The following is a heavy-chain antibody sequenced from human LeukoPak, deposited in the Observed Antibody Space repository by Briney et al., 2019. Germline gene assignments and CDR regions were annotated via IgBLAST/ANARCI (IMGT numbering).Heavy chain of an antibody. CDR1: GGSISSYY. V-gene: IGHV4-4*07. CDR2: IYTSGST. CDR3: ARENFYYYASSGYWYFDY. Sequence: SETLSLTCTVSGGSISSYYWSWIRQPAGKGLEWIERIYTSGSTNYNPSLKSRVTMSVDTSKNQFSLRLSSVTAADTAVYYCARENFYYYASSGYWYFDYWGQGTLVTVSS. D-gene: IGHD3-22*01. J-gene: IGHJ4*02.